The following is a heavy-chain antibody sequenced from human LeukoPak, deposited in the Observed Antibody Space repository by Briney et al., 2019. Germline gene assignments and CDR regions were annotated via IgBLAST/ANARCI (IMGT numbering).Heavy chain of an antibody. V-gene: IGHV5-51*01. J-gene: IGHJ3*02. CDR1: GYTFTSYW. Sequence: GASVKVSCNASGYTFTSYWIGWVRQMPGKGLEWMGIFYPGDSDTRYSPSFQGQVTISADKSIRTAYLQWSSLKASDTAMYYCARPESFDAFDIWGQGTMVTVSS. D-gene: IGHD3-16*02. CDR3: ARPESFDAFDI. CDR2: FYPGDSDT.